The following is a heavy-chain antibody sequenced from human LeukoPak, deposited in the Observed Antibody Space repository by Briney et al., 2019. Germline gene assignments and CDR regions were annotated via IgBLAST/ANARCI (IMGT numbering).Heavy chain of an antibody. CDR2: INPNSGGT. V-gene: IGHV1-2*02. Sequence: ASVKVSCKASGGTFSSYTISWVRQAPGQGLEWMGWINPNSGGTNYAQKFQGRVTMTRDTSISTAYMELSRLRSDDTAVYYCARAGGYSGYDNDAFDIWGQGTMVTVSS. D-gene: IGHD5-12*01. CDR3: ARAGGYSGYDNDAFDI. CDR1: GGTFSSYT. J-gene: IGHJ3*02.